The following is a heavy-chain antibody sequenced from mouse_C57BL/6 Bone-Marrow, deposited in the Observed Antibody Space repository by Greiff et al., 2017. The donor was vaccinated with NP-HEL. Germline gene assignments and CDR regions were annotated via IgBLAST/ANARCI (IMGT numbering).Heavy chain of an antibody. Sequence: VQLQQPGAELVKPGASVKLSCKASGYTFTSYWMQWVKQRPGQGLEWIGEIDPSDSYTNYNQKFKGKATLTVDTSSSTAYMQLSSLTSEDSAVYYCARSEYGYDGDYWGQGTTLTVSS. CDR1: GYTFTSYW. D-gene: IGHD2-2*01. CDR3: ARSEYGYDGDY. V-gene: IGHV1-50*01. CDR2: IDPSDSYT. J-gene: IGHJ2*01.